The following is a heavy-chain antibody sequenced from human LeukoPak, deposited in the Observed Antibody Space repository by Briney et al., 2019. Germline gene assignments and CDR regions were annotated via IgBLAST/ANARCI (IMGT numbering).Heavy chain of an antibody. CDR3: ARLANAAAGADY. CDR1: GFTFVDYG. CDR2: IGARGTNI. V-gene: IGHV3-21*01. J-gene: IGHJ4*02. D-gene: IGHD6-13*01. Sequence: PGGSLRLSCAASGFTFVDYGMGWVRQAPGKGLEWVSSIGARGTNIYYADSLKGRFTISRDNAKNSLYLQMNSLRADDTAVYYCARLANAAAGADYWGQGTLVTVST.